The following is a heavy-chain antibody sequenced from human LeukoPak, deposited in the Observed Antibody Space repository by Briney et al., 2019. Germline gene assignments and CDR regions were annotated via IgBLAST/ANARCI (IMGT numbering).Heavy chain of an antibody. D-gene: IGHD1-26*01. Sequence: GESLKISCKGSGYSFTSYWIGWVRQMPGKGLEWMGIIYPGDSDTRYSPSFQGQVTISADKSISTAYLQWSSLKASDTAMYYCARMWEPFRHYYYYGMDVWGQGTTVTVSS. CDR1: GYSFTSYW. CDR3: ARMWEPFRHYYYYGMDV. J-gene: IGHJ6*02. V-gene: IGHV5-51*01. CDR2: IYPGDSDT.